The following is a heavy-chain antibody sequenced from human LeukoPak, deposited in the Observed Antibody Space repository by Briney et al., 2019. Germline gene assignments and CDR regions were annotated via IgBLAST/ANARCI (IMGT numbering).Heavy chain of an antibody. CDR1: GFIFNNYA. D-gene: IGHD6-19*01. Sequence: GRSLRLSCAGSGFIFNNYAMHWVRQPPGKGLEWVSGISWNSGSIDYADSVKGRFTISRDNAKNSLYLQMNSLRAEDTAVYYCAKSPSYSSGWYDYWGQGTLVTVSS. CDR3: AKSPSYSSGWYDY. J-gene: IGHJ4*02. V-gene: IGHV3-9*01. CDR2: ISWNSGSI.